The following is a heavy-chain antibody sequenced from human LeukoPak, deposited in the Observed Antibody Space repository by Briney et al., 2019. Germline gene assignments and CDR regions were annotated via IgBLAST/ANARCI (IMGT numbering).Heavy chain of an antibody. CDR3: ARGVPYFDPSGHIYIDAFDI. D-gene: IGHD2-15*01. CDR1: GGSINDYY. J-gene: IGHJ3*02. V-gene: IGHV4-59*01. CDR2: IHSNGNT. Sequence: SETLSLTCTVSGGSINDYYWTWSRQTPGKRLEWLGYIHSNGNTSYSPSLKRRVIMSVDTSKNHCSLRLSSVTTADTAVYYCARGVPYFDPSGHIYIDAFDIWGQGTMVTVSS.